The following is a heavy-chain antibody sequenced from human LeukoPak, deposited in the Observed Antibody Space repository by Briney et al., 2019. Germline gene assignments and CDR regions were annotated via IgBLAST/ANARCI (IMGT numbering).Heavy chain of an antibody. CDR2: IKQGGNEK. J-gene: IGHJ4*02. CDR3: ARGPNYGDRVDYFDY. D-gene: IGHD4-17*01. V-gene: IGHV3-7*01. Sequence: GGSLGLSCAASGFIFRNHWMSWVRQVPGRGLEWVAHIKQGGNEKHYVDSVEGRFTLSRDDSKNSLYLQMNSLRVDDSAVYYCARGPNYGDRVDYFDYWGQGTLVTVSS. CDR1: GFIFRNHW.